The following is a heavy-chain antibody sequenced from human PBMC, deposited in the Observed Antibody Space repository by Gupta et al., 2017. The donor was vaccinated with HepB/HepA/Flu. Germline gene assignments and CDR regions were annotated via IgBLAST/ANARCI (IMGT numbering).Heavy chain of an antibody. CDR2: LEWDDAK. D-gene: IGHD1-14*01. CDR1: GFSPSTNGMC. Sequence: QVTLRESGPALVKPTQTLTLTCTFSGFSPSTNGMCVSWIRQSPGKVLEWLALLEWDDAKSYSASLKTRLTISKDTSKNQVVLSMTNMDPVDTATYYCARASDRKRAFDLWGHGKMVTVSS. CDR3: ARASDRKRAFDL. J-gene: IGHJ3*01. V-gene: IGHV2-70*01.